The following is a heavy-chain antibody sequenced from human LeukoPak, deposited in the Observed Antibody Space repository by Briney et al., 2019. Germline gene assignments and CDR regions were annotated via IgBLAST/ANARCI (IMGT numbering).Heavy chain of an antibody. J-gene: IGHJ4*02. CDR2: LSGSGSTT. D-gene: IGHD6-13*01. CDR3: AKAGYSSSWPFDY. Sequence: PGESLRLSCAASGFSFSSNGMSWVRQAPGKGLEWVSALSGSGSTTYYADSVKGRFTISRDNSKNTVFLQMNSLRVEDTAVYYCAKAGYSSSWPFDYWGQGTQVTVSS. CDR1: GFSFSSNG. V-gene: IGHV3-23*01.